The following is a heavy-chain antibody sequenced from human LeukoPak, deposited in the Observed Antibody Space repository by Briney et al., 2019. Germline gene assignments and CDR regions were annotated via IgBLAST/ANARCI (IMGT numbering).Heavy chain of an antibody. CDR2: ISWNSGGI. V-gene: IGHV3-9*01. CDR1: GFTFDDYA. CDR3: ASPFSYYNDASGYHPYGMDV. J-gene: IGHJ6*02. D-gene: IGHD3-22*01. Sequence: GGSLRLSCAASGFTFDDYAMHWVRQVPGKGLEWVSGISWNSGGIDYAGSVKGRFTISRDNAKNSLYLQMDSLRAEDTAVYYCASPFSYYNDASGYHPYGMDVWGQGTTVTVSS.